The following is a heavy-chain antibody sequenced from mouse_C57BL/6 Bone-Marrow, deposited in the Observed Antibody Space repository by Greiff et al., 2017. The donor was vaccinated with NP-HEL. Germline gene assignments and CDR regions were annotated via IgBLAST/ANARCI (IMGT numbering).Heavy chain of an antibody. CDR1: GYTFTSYW. CDR2: IDPSDSYT. J-gene: IGHJ4*01. V-gene: IGHV1-69*01. Sequence: QVQLQQPGAELVMPGASVKLSCKASGYTFTSYWMHWVKQRPGQGLEWIGEIDPSDSYTNYNQKFKGKSTLTVDKSSSTAYMQISSLTSEDSAVYYCARHFYYAMDYWGQGTSVTVSS. CDR3: ARHFYYAMDY.